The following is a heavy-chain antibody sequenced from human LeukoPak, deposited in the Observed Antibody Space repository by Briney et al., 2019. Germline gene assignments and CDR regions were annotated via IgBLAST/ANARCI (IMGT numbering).Heavy chain of an antibody. CDR2: IYYSGTT. D-gene: IGHD3-10*01. J-gene: IGHJ4*02. CDR3: ARGRGLDYFDY. Sequence: PSETLSLTCTVSSDSISSYYWSWIRQPPGKGLEWIGYIYYSGTTKYNPSLKSRVTISIDTSKNQFSLKLSSVTAADTAVYYCARGRGLDYFDYWGQGTLVTVSS. V-gene: IGHV4-59*12. CDR1: SDSISSYY.